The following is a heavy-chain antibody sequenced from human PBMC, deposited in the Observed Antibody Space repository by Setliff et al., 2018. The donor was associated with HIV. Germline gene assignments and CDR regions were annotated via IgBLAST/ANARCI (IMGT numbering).Heavy chain of an antibody. CDR1: GFSFDDYT. CDR3: AREAPSEPTRYYNFWSGYPDWFDP. Sequence: PGGSLRLSCAASGFSFDDYTMHWVRQAPGQGLEWVSLISYYGDKTYYAESAKGRFTVSRDNSKNSLYLQMNGLRTEDTAFYYCAREAPSEPTRYYNFWSGYPDWFDPWGPGTLVTVS. J-gene: IGHJ5*02. CDR2: ISYYGDKT. V-gene: IGHV3-43*01. D-gene: IGHD3-3*01.